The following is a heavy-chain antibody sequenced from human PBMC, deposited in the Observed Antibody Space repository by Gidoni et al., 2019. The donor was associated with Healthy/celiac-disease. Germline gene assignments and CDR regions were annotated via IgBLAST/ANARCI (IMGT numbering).Heavy chain of an antibody. CDR1: GFTFSSYA. D-gene: IGHD6-13*01. CDR2: ISYDGSNK. V-gene: IGHV3-30-3*01. J-gene: IGHJ4*02. Sequence: QVQLVESGGGVVQPGRSLRLSCAASGFTFSSYAMHWVRQAPGKGLEWVAFISYDGSNKYYADSVKGRFTISRDNSKNTLYLQMNSLRAEDTAVYYCARDEDIAAAGTLYYWGQGTLVTVSS. CDR3: ARDEDIAAAGTLYY.